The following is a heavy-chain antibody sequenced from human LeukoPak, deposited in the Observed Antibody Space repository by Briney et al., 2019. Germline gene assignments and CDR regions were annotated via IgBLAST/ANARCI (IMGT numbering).Heavy chain of an antibody. J-gene: IGHJ4*02. CDR3: ATTLGSGWKFDY. Sequence: GRSLRLSCAASGFTFRSYGMHWVRQAPGKGLEWVAVISYDESYKYYADSVKGRFTISRDSSKNTLYLQMNSLRAEDTAVYYCATTLGSGWKFDYWGQGTLVTVPS. D-gene: IGHD6-19*01. CDR1: GFTFRSYG. V-gene: IGHV3-30*03. CDR2: ISYDESYK.